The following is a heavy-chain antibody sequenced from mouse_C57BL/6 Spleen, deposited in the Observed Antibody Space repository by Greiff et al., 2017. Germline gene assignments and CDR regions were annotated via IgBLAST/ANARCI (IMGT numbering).Heavy chain of an antibody. V-gene: IGHV10-1*01. D-gene: IGHD1-1*01. CDR3: VRQGYYGSKAMDY. CDR2: IRSKSNNYAT. CDR1: GFSFNTYA. J-gene: IGHJ4*01. Sequence: EVKVVESGGGLVQPKGSLKLSCAASGFSFNTYAMNWVRQAPGKGLEWVARIRSKSNNYATYYADSVKDRFTISRDDSESMLYLQMNNLKTEDTAMYYCVRQGYYGSKAMDYWGQGTSVTVSS.